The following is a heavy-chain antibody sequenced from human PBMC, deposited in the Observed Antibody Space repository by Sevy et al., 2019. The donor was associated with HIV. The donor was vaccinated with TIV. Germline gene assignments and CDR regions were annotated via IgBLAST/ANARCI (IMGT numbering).Heavy chain of an antibody. CDR2: INNDGSNT. D-gene: IGHD3-10*01. Sequence: GGSLRLSCAASGFTFGNYWMHWVRQAPGKGLVWISRINNDGSNTNYADSVKGRFTTSRGKAKNTLYLQMNSLRAEDTAVYYCGREMISMVPGVPDAFDIWGQGTMVTVSS. J-gene: IGHJ3*02. CDR3: GREMISMVPGVPDAFDI. CDR1: GFTFGNYW. V-gene: IGHV3-74*01.